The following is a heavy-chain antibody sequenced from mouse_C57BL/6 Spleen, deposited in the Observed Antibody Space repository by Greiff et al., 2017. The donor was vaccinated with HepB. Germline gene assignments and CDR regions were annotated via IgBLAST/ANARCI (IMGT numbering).Heavy chain of an antibody. CDR2: INPSNGGT. D-gene: IGHD2-4*01. Sequence: QVQLKQPGTELVKPGASVKLSCKASGYTFTSYWMHWVKQRPGQGLEWIGNINPSNGGTNYNEKFKSKATLTVDKSSSTAYMQLSSLTSEDSAVYYCARSKDYDGVYYAMDYWGQGTSVTVSS. CDR1: GYTFTSYW. V-gene: IGHV1-53*01. J-gene: IGHJ4*01. CDR3: ARSKDYDGVYYAMDY.